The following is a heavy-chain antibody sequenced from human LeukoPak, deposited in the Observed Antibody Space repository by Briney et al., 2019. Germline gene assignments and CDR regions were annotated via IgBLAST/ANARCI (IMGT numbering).Heavy chain of an antibody. J-gene: IGHJ5*02. CDR2: IHQSGDT. Sequence: ASQTLSLTCTVSGDSITSGGYYWSWIRQPPGKGLEWIGYIHQSGDTYSNPSLRSRVTISADRYNNQFSLRVRSVTAADTAVYYCASMLAARPDDDRWGQGTLVTVSS. CDR1: GDSITSGGYY. CDR3: ASMLAARPDDDR. D-gene: IGHD6-6*01. V-gene: IGHV4-30-2*01.